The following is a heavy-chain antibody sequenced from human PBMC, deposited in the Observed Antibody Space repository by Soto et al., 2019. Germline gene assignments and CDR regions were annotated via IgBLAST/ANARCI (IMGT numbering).Heavy chain of an antibody. CDR2: IYYSGGT. J-gene: IGHJ4*02. V-gene: IGHV4-61*01. CDR3: ARTRGSSSSWYYFGF. Sequence: SVTLSCPCTVSAGSVSSGSYFWSWIRHPPGKGLEWIGYIYYSGGTNYNPSLKSRVTISVDTSKNQFSLKLSSVTAADTALYFCARTRGSSSSWYYFGFWGRGNLGTFSS. CDR1: AGSVSSGSYF. D-gene: IGHD6-13*01.